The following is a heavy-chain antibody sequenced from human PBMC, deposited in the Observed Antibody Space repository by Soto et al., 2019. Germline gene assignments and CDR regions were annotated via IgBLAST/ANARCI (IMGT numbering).Heavy chain of an antibody. V-gene: IGHV1-46*01. D-gene: IGHD6-19*01. J-gene: IGHJ4*02. CDR1: GYTFTSYY. Sequence: QVQLVQSGAEVKKPGASVKVSCKASGYTFTSYYMHWVRQAPGQGLEWMGIINPSGGSTSYAQKCQGRVTMTRDMSTSTVYMELSSLRSEDTAVYYCWLAVAQYYFDYWGQGTLVTVSS. CDR2: INPSGGST. CDR3: WLAVAQYYFDY.